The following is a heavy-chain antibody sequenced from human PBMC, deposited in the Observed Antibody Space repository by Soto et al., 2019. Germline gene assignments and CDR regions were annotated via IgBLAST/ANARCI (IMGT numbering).Heavy chain of an antibody. J-gene: IGHJ5*02. Sequence: PGGSLRLSCAASGFTFGSHAMHWVRQAPGKGLEWVAIIWYDGSNKYYADSVKGRFTISRDNSKNTLYLQMNSLRAEDTAVYYCARDLYYGSGGGPLSWFDPWGQGTLVTVSS. CDR2: IWYDGSNK. CDR1: GFTFGSHA. CDR3: ARDLYYGSGGGPLSWFDP. D-gene: IGHD3-10*01. V-gene: IGHV3-33*01.